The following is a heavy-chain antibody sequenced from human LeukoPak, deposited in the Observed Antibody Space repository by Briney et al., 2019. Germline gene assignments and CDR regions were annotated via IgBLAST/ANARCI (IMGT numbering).Heavy chain of an antibody. D-gene: IGHD5-18*01. V-gene: IGHV4-34*01. CDR2: INHSGTT. CDR3: ARKASHFSYGLRAIDY. CDR1: GGSFSDHY. J-gene: IGHJ4*02. Sequence: SETLSLTCAVYGGSFSDHYWNWIRQPPGKGLEWIGEINHSGTTNYNASLKSRVTISVDTSKNHFSLKLNSMTAADTAVYYCARKASHFSYGLRAIDYWGQGTLVTVSS.